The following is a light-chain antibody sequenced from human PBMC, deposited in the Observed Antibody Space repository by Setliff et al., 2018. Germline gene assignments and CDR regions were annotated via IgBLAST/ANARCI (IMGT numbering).Light chain of an antibody. J-gene: IGLJ1*01. CDR3: SSYAGGSNVV. Sequence: QSVLTQPPSASGSPGQSVTISCTGTRSDVGGYNYVSWYQQHPGKAPKLVIYDVSKRPSGVPDRFSGTKSGNTASLTVSGLQAEDEADYFCSSYAGGSNVVFGTGTKVTVL. V-gene: IGLV2-8*01. CDR1: RSDVGGYNY. CDR2: DVS.